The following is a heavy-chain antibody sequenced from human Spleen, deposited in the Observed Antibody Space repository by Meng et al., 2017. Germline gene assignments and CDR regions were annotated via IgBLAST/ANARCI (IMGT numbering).Heavy chain of an antibody. CDR1: GFTFNSYW. V-gene: IGHV3-74*03. Sequence: GESLKISCAVSGFTFNSYWMHWVRQAPGKGLVWVSRINGDGSSTTYADSVKGRFTISRDDSKNTLYLQVSSLRAEDTAVYYCARDCCSEVGPIDYWGQGTLVTVSS. CDR3: ARDCCSEVGPIDY. J-gene: IGHJ4*02. D-gene: IGHD2-15*01. CDR2: INGDGSST.